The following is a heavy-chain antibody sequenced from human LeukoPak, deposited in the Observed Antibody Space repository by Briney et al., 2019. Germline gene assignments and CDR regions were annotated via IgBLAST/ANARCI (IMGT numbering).Heavy chain of an antibody. CDR3: AKLNNYDLMIDY. V-gene: IGHV4-38-2*02. Sequence: SETLSLTCTVSGYSIGSGYYWGWIRQPPGKGLEWIGNIYHSGSTYYNPSLKSRVTISVDTSKNQFSLKLSSVTAADTAVYYCAKLNNYDLMIDYWGQGTLVTVSS. CDR1: GYSIGSGYY. CDR2: IYHSGST. D-gene: IGHD3-3*01. J-gene: IGHJ4*02.